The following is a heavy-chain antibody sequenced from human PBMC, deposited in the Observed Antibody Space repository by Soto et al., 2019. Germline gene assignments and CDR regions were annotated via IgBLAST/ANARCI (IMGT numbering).Heavy chain of an antibody. CDR1: GGSISSGGYY. V-gene: IGHV4-31*03. D-gene: IGHD5-12*01. CDR2: IYYTGTT. Sequence: QVQLQESGPGLGKPSETLSLTCTVSGGSISSGGYYWSWIRQHPGKGLEWIGYIYYTGTTYYNPSLTSRVTISVDTSKKQFSLKLNSVSAADTAIYYCARGSGYGTFDSWGQGTLVTVSS. J-gene: IGHJ4*02. CDR3: ARGSGYGTFDS.